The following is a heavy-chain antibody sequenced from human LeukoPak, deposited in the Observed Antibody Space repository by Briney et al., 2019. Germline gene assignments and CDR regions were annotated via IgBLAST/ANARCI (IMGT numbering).Heavy chain of an antibody. D-gene: IGHD3-3*01. Sequence: SETLSLTCTVSGDSIYNYYWSWIRQPPGKGLEWIGYIYYTGSTKYNPSLKSRVTISLDMSTNHFSLKLSSVTAADTAVYYCARMSYYDFWSGYSHFDYWGQGTLVTVSS. CDR1: GDSIYNYY. V-gene: IGHV4-59*01. J-gene: IGHJ4*02. CDR2: IYYTGST. CDR3: ARMSYYDFWSGYSHFDY.